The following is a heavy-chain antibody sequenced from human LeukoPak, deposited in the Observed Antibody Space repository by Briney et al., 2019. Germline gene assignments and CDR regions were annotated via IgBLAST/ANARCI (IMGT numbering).Heavy chain of an antibody. V-gene: IGHV3-23*01. D-gene: IGHD5-24*01. Sequence: GGSLRLSCAASGFIFSSYAMTWVRQATGKGLEWVSAISGSGGDTYYADSVKGRFTVSRDNSKNTVYLQMNSLRAEDTAVYYCAKGQKMIDYWGQGTLLTVSS. CDR3: AKGQKMIDY. J-gene: IGHJ4*02. CDR1: GFIFSSYA. CDR2: ISGSGGDT.